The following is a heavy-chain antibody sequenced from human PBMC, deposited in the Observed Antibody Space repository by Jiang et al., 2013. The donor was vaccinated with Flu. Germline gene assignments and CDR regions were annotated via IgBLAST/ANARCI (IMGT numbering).Heavy chain of an antibody. CDR1: GDYA. CDR2: IRSKAYGGTT. CDR3: TRDESNFDY. Sequence: GDYAMSWFRQAPGKGLEWVGFIRSKAYGGTTEYAASVKGRFTISRDDSKSIAYLQMNSLKTEDTAVYYCTRDESNFDYWGQGTLVTVSS. J-gene: IGHJ4*02. V-gene: IGHV3-49*03.